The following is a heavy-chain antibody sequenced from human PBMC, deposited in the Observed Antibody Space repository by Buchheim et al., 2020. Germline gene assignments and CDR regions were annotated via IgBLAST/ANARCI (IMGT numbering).Heavy chain of an antibody. D-gene: IGHD3-16*02. V-gene: IGHV4-34*01. J-gene: IGHJ5*02. CDR1: GGSFLGYY. CDR3: ARGNYYDYVWGSYRYTYWFDP. Sequence: QVQLQQWGAGLLKPSETLSLTCAVYGGSFLGYYWSWIRQPPGKGLEWIGEINHSGSTNYHPSLKSRVTLSVDTSKHQFSLQLSSVTAADTAVYYCARGNYYDYVWGSYRYTYWFDPWGQGTL. CDR2: INHSGST.